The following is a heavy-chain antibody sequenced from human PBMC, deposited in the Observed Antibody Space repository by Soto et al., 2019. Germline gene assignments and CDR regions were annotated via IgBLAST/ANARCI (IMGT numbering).Heavy chain of an antibody. CDR2: INPNSGGT. V-gene: IGHV1-2*02. Sequence: GSVKVSCKASGYPFTGYYMHLVRQAPGQGLEWMGWINPNSGGTNYAQKFQGRVTMTRDTSISTAYMELSRLRSDDTAVYYCARALGHCSSTSCYPYNWFDPWGQGTMVTVSS. CDR1: GYPFTGYY. J-gene: IGHJ5*02. D-gene: IGHD2-2*01. CDR3: ARALGHCSSTSCYPYNWFDP.